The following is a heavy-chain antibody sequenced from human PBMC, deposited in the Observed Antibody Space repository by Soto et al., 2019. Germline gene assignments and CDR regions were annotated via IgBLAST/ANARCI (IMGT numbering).Heavy chain of an antibody. CDR3: ARLIVVVVAATEVGFDY. J-gene: IGHJ4*02. V-gene: IGHV5-51*01. Sequence: PGESLKISCKGSGYSFTSYWSGWVRQMPGKGLEWMGIIYPGDSDTRYSPSFQGQVTISADKSISTAYLQWSSLKASDTAMYYCARLIVVVVAATEVGFDYWGQGTLVTVSS. CDR1: GYSFTSYW. CDR2: IYPGDSDT. D-gene: IGHD2-15*01.